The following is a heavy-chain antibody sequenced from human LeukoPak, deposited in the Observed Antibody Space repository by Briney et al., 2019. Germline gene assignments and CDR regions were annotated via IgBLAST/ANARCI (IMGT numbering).Heavy chain of an antibody. Sequence: GGSLRLSCAASGFTFSSYAMSWVRQAPGKGLEWVSAISGSGGSTYYADSVKGRFTISRDNSKNTLYLQMNSLRAEDTAVYYCARAPPLYGSGSYLDAFDIWGQGTMVTVSS. CDR1: GFTFSSYA. J-gene: IGHJ3*02. V-gene: IGHV3-23*01. D-gene: IGHD3-10*01. CDR2: ISGSGGST. CDR3: ARAPPLYGSGSYLDAFDI.